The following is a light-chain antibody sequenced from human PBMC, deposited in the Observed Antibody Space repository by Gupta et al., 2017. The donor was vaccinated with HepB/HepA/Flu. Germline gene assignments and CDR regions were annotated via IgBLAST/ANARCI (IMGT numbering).Light chain of an antibody. J-gene: IGKJ4*01. CDR3: QQRAKWLS. CDR2: DAS. Sequence: EIVSTQSPATLSLSPGERATLSCRASQSIANSLAWYQQKPGQAPRLLVFDASNRATGIPARFSGSGFGTDFTLTISSLEPDDFAVYYCQQRAKWLSFGGGTKLEIK. CDR1: QSIANS. V-gene: IGKV3-11*01.